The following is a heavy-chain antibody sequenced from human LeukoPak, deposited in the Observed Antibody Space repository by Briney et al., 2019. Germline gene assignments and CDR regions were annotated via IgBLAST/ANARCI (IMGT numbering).Heavy chain of an antibody. V-gene: IGHV3-33*06. CDR2: IWYDGSNK. CDR1: GFTFSSYG. J-gene: IGHJ6*03. D-gene: IGHD1-1*01. Sequence: PGGSLRLSCAASGFTFSSYGMHWVRQAPGKGLEWVAVIWYDGSNKYYADSVKGRFTISRDDSKNTLFLQMNSLRAEDTAVYYCAKDGETGTAYYYYYMDVWGKGTTVTVFS. CDR3: AKDGETGTAYYYYYMDV.